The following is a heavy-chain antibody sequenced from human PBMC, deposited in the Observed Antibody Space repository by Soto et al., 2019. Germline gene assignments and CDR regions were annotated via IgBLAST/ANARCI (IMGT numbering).Heavy chain of an antibody. CDR1: GDSISSSSYY. J-gene: IGHJ4*02. CDR3: ARGGVVTRXFDS. V-gene: IGHV4-61*05. D-gene: IGHD3-3*01. CDR2: TFHSGST. Sequence: PSETLSVTCTVSGDSISSSSYYGGWIRQHPGKGLEWIGHTFHSGSTNYNPSLQSRITISVDTSKNQFSLHLISVTAADTALYFCARGGVVTRXFDSWGQGTLVTVSS.